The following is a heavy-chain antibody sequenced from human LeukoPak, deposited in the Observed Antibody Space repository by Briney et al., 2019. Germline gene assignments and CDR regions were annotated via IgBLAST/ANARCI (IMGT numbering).Heavy chain of an antibody. J-gene: IGHJ4*02. D-gene: IGHD3-3*01. V-gene: IGHV3-15*01. CDR2: IKSKADGGTT. Sequence: PGGSLRLSCVASGFTFTNAWMTWVRQAPGKGLEWVGRIKSKADGGTTDYVASVEGRFIISRNDSKDTMYLQMNSLKIEDTGVYYCTTDKDFWGGYQDFWGQGILVSVSS. CDR1: GFTFTNAW. CDR3: TTDKDFWGGYQDF.